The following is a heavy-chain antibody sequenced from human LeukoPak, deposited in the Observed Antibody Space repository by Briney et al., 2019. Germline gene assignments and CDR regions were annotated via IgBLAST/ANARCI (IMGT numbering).Heavy chain of an antibody. J-gene: IGHJ4*02. CDR3: AKGENYYDSSGYYPLFDY. Sequence: SGGSLRLSCAASGFAFNTYWMNWVRQAPGKGLEWVSGISWNSGSIGYADSVKGRFTISRDNAKNSLYLQMNSLRAEDTALYYCAKGENYYDSSGYYPLFDYWGQGTLVTVSS. D-gene: IGHD3-22*01. V-gene: IGHV3-9*01. CDR2: ISWNSGSI. CDR1: GFAFNTYW.